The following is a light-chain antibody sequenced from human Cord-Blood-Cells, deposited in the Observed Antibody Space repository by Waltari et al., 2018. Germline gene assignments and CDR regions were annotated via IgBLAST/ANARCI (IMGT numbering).Light chain of an antibody. V-gene: IGLV3-1*01. CDR1: KLGDKY. Sequence: SYELTRPPSVSVSPGQTASITCSGDKLGDKYACWYQQKPGQSPVLVIEQVSKRPSGIPERFSGSNAGNTATLTISGTQAMDEADYYCQAWDSSTAVFGGGTKLTVL. J-gene: IGLJ2*01. CDR3: QAWDSSTAV. CDR2: QVS.